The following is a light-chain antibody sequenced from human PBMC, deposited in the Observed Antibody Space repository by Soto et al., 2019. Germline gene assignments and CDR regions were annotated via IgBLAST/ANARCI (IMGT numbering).Light chain of an antibody. V-gene: IGLV2-8*01. J-gene: IGLJ1*01. CDR1: SSDIGAYNY. CDR3: SSHGGADNFYV. CDR2: EVT. Sequence: QSVLTQPPSASGSPGQSVTISCTGTSSDIGAYNYVSWYQQHPGKVPKLIIHEVTQRPSGVPDRFSASKSGNTASLTVSGLQAEDEADYYCSSHGGADNFYVFGTGTRSPS.